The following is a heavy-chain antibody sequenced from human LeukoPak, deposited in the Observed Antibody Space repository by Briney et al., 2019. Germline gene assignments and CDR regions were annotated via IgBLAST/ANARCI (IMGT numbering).Heavy chain of an antibody. CDR1: GFTFNTYS. J-gene: IGHJ4*02. CDR2: ISSCSSYI. V-gene: IGHV3-21*01. CDR3: ARDFNR. Sequence: PGGSLSLSCAASGFTFNTYSMNGVRQAPGKGREGVSSISSCSSYIYYADSVKGRFTISRDNAKNSLYLQMNSRRAEDTAVYYCARDFNRWGQGTLVTVSS. D-gene: IGHD2/OR15-2a*01.